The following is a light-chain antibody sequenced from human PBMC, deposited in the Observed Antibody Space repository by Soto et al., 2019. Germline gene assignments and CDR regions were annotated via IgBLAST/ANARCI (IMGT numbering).Light chain of an antibody. CDR1: SSDVGAYNY. CDR3: ISYAGLKV. Sequence: QSALTQPPSASGSPGQSVTISCTGTSSDVGAYNYVSWYQQHPGKAPKLMIYEVTKRPSGVPDRFSGSKSGNTASLTVSGLQAEDEADYYCISYAGLKVFGGGTKLTVL. CDR2: EVT. V-gene: IGLV2-8*01. J-gene: IGLJ2*01.